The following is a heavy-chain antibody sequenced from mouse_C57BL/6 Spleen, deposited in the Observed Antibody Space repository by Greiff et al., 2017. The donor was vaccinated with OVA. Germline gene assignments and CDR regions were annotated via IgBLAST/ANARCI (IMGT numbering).Heavy chain of an antibody. J-gene: IGHJ1*03. Sequence: VKLMESGPGLVQPSQSLSITCTVSGFSLTSYGVHWVRQSPGKGLEWLGVIWSGGSTDYNAAFISRLSISKDNSKSQVFFKMNSLQADDTAIYYCARNYYGSSWWYFDVWGTGTTVTVSS. D-gene: IGHD1-1*01. CDR2: IWSGGST. CDR3: ARNYYGSSWWYFDV. CDR1: GFSLTSYG. V-gene: IGHV2-2*01.